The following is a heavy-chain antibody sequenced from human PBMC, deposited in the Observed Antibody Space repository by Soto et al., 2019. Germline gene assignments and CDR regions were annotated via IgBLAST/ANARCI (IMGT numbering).Heavy chain of an antibody. CDR3: ARDIEDDYVWGSYRTFDY. V-gene: IGHV4-61*01. Sequence: QVQLQESGPGLVKPSETLSLTCTVSGGSVSSGSYYWSWIRQPPGKGLEWIGYIYYSGSTNYNPSLKSRVTISVDTSKNQLSLKLSSVTAADTAVYYCARDIEDDYVWGSYRTFDYWGQGTLVTVSS. D-gene: IGHD3-16*02. CDR1: GGSVSSGSYY. CDR2: IYYSGST. J-gene: IGHJ4*02.